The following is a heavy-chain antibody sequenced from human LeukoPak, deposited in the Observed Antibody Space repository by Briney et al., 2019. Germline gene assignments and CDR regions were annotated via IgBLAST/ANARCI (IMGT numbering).Heavy chain of an antibody. CDR2: IYHRGNA. J-gene: IGHJ4*02. CDR1: NYSISSAYY. CDR3: ARDQAYCGGDCYFDF. D-gene: IGHD2-21*02. Sequence: PSETLSLTCAVSNYSISSAYYWGWIRQPPGKGLGWIGSIYHRGNADYNPSLKSRVTISVDTSKNQFSLKLKSVTAADTAVYYCARDQAYCGGDCYFDFWGQGTPVTVSS. V-gene: IGHV4-38-2*02.